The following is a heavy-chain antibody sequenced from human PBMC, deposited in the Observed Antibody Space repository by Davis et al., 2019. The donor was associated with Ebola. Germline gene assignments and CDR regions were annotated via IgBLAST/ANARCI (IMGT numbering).Heavy chain of an antibody. Sequence: GGSLRLSCAASGFTFSSYAMHWVRQAPGKGLEWVAFIRYDGSNKYYADSVKGRFTISRDNSKNTLYLQMNSLRAEDTAVYYCAKAEQWLVNWFDPWGQGTLVTVSS. D-gene: IGHD6-19*01. CDR3: AKAEQWLVNWFDP. J-gene: IGHJ5*02. CDR2: IRYDGSNK. V-gene: IGHV3-30*02. CDR1: GFTFSSYA.